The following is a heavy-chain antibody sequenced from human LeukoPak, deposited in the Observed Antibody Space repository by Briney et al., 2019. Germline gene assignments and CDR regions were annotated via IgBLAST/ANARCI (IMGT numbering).Heavy chain of an antibody. V-gene: IGHV4-39*07. CDR1: GGSISSSSYY. CDR3: ARRSRVAGGRNWFDP. Sequence: SETLSLTCTVSGGSISSSSYYWGWIRQPPGKGLEWIGSIYYSGSTYYNPSLKSRVTISVDTSKNQFSLKLGSVTAADTAVYYCARRSRVAGGRNWFDPWGQGTLVTVSS. D-gene: IGHD3-10*01. CDR2: IYYSGST. J-gene: IGHJ5*02.